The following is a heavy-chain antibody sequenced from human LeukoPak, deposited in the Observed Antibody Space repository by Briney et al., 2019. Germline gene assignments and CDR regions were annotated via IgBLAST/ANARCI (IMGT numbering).Heavy chain of an antibody. V-gene: IGHV3-33*05. CDR2: IQNDASTE. D-gene: IGHD2-21*01. CDR3: ARELSQIVWGGLDY. Sequence: GRSLRLSCTASGFIFSHYGMHWVRQAPGKGLEWVAVIQNDASTENFADSVKGRFTISRDNSKNTVFLQMNSLRVEDTAVYYCARELSQIVWGGLDYGGQGTLVSVSS. CDR1: GFIFSHYG. J-gene: IGHJ4*02.